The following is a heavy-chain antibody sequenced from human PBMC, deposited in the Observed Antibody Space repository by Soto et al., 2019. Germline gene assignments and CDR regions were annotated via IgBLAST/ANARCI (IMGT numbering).Heavy chain of an antibody. Sequence: QVQLVQSGAEVKKPGASVKVSCKASGYTFIHYYIHWVRQAPGQGLEWMAIINPNGGSTNYAQKFQGRVTVTSVTSTSTVSMELYSLGSDDTAVYFCARSLLQGDFWGQGTLVTVSS. J-gene: IGHJ4*02. V-gene: IGHV1-46*01. D-gene: IGHD2-21*01. CDR1: GYTFIHYY. CDR2: INPNGGST. CDR3: ARSLLQGDF.